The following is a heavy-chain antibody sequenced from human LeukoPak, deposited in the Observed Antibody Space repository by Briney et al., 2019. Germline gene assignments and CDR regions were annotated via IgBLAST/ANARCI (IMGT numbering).Heavy chain of an antibody. Sequence: SETLSLTCTVSGGSISTYCWDRFRQPPGKGLEWIGHICYSGSTNYNPSLKSRVTISVDTSKNQFSLKLSSVTAADTAVYYCARGPTVTTDYWGQGTLVTVSS. J-gene: IGHJ4*02. CDR3: ARGPTVTTDY. CDR2: ICYSGST. CDR1: GGSISTYC. D-gene: IGHD4-17*01. V-gene: IGHV4-59*01.